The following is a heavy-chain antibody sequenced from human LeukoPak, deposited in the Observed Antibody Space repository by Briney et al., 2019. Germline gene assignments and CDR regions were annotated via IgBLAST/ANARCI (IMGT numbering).Heavy chain of an antibody. Sequence: SETLSLTCTVSGGSFSSSSCYWGWIRQPPGKGLEWIGSLYYTGLTYYNPSLKSRVTISVDTSKNQFSLKLSSVTAADTAVYYCASHPRTKVWFGETLYYYYYMDVWGKGTTVTVSS. J-gene: IGHJ6*03. CDR2: LYYTGLT. CDR1: GGSFSSSSCY. CDR3: ASHPRTKVWFGETLYYYYYMDV. D-gene: IGHD3-10*01. V-gene: IGHV4-39*01.